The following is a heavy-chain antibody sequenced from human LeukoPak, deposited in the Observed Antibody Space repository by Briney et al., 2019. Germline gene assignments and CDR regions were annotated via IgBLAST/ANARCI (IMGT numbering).Heavy chain of an antibody. D-gene: IGHD3-10*01. Sequence: PSETLSLICTVSGGSISSYYWSWIRQPPGKGLEWIGYNYYSGSTNYNPSLKSRVTISVDTSKNQFSPKLSSVTAADTAVYYCARMLWFGELLFDYWGQGTLVTVSS. V-gene: IGHV4-59*08. J-gene: IGHJ4*02. CDR3: ARMLWFGELLFDY. CDR1: GGSISSYY. CDR2: NYYSGST.